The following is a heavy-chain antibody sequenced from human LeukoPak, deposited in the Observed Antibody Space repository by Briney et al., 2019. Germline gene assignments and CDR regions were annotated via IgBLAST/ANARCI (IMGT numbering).Heavy chain of an antibody. D-gene: IGHD1-26*01. V-gene: IGHV3-49*04. Sequence: GGSLRLSCTASGFTFGDYAMSWVRQAPGKGLEWVGFIRSKASGGTTEYTASVKGRFTISKDDSKSIAYLQMNSLITEDTAVYYCTRGYSIDYWGQGTQVTVSS. J-gene: IGHJ4*02. CDR2: IRSKASGGTT. CDR1: GFTFGDYA. CDR3: TRGYSIDY.